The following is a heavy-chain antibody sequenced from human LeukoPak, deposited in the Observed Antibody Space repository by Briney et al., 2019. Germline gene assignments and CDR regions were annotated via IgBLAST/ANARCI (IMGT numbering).Heavy chain of an antibody. CDR3: ARGQWEIDY. CDR1: GVSISSYY. Sequence: SETLSLTCSVPGVSISSYYWTSIRKSAGRGLEWIGRIDTSGSTNYNPSLKSRVTMSADTSNNQFSLKLMSVTAADTAVYYCARGQWEIDYWGQGTLVTVSP. D-gene: IGHD1-26*01. J-gene: IGHJ4*02. V-gene: IGHV4-4*07. CDR2: IDTSGST.